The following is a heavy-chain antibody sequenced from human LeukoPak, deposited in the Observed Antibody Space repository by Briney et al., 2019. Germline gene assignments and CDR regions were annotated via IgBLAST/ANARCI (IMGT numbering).Heavy chain of an antibody. CDR1: GGSISSSSYY. CDR3: ARHSTPGTTLNWFVP. CDR2: IYYSGST. Sequence: SETLSLTCAVSGGSISSSSYYWGWIRQPPGKGLEWIGYIYYSGSTNYNPSLKSRVTISVDTSKSQFSLRLSSVTAADTAVDYCARHSTPGTTLNWFVPWGQGTLVTVSS. J-gene: IGHJ5*02. D-gene: IGHD1-1*01. V-gene: IGHV4-61*05.